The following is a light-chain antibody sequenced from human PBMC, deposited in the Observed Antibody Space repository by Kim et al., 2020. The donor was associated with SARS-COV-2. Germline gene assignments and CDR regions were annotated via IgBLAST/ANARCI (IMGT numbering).Light chain of an antibody. CDR2: YDS. CDR3: QVWDSSSDHLWV. CDR1: NIGSKS. Sequence: PGKTARITWGGNNIGSKSVHWYQQKPGQAPVLVIYYDSDRPSGIPERFSGSNSGNTATLTISRVEAGDEADYYCQVWDSSSDHLWVFGGGTQLTVL. J-gene: IGLJ3*02. V-gene: IGLV3-21*04.